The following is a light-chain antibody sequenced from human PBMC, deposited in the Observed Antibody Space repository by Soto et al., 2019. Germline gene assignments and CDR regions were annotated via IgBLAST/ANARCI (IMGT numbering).Light chain of an antibody. CDR3: QQGNNFPGT. CDR1: QDISRW. CDR2: AAS. J-gene: IGKJ5*01. V-gene: IGKV1D-12*01. Sequence: DVQMTQSPSSVSASVGDRVTITCRASQDISRWLAWYQQKPGQAPKFLIYAASNLQSGDPSRFSGSGSGTDFALTISSLQPEDFAHYSSQQGNNFPGTFGQVTRLEMK.